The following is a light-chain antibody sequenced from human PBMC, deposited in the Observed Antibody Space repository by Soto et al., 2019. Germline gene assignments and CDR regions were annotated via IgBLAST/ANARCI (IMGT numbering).Light chain of an antibody. Sequence: EIVMTQSPATLSVSPGERATLSCRASHSVSSNLAWYQQKPGQSPRLLIYGASSRATGIPARFSGSGSGTEYTLTISSLQSEDFAVYYCQQYSTWTFGQGTKVDI. CDR1: HSVSSN. J-gene: IGKJ1*01. CDR2: GAS. CDR3: QQYSTWT. V-gene: IGKV3-15*01.